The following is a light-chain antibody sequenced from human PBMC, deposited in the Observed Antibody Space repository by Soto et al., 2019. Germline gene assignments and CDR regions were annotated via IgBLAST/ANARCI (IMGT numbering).Light chain of an antibody. CDR3: QQRNSYPRN. J-gene: IGKJ2*01. CDR1: QGISSW. CDR2: DAS. Sequence: DIQMTQSPSSLSASVGARVTITCRASQGISSWLACYHQRPGRHHKLPIYDASTLQSGVTSRFSGSGPETEFTLTINSLQPEDSATHYCQQRNSYPRNFGKGTKVEI. V-gene: IGKV1-12*01.